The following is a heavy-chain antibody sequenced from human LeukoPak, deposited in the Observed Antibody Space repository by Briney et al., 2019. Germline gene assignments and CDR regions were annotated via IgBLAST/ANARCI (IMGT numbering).Heavy chain of an antibody. Sequence: GGSLRLSCVGPGLSLSKSHMDWVRQAPGKRLEWVALIPHDGGNKQYGDSAKGRFTVSRENSKNTVDLNMDSLTVDDTAIYYCAREAYSSGRAGTFDIWGQGTMVTVSS. CDR2: IPHDGGNK. CDR1: GLSLSKSH. D-gene: IGHD6-19*01. J-gene: IGHJ3*02. V-gene: IGHV3-30*04. CDR3: AREAYSSGRAGTFDI.